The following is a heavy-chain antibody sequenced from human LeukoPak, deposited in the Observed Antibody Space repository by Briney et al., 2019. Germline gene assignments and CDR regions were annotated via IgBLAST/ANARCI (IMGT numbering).Heavy chain of an antibody. CDR1: GGSVSSGSYY. J-gene: IGHJ4*02. D-gene: IGHD6-19*01. CDR3: ARASAVAGMVDY. Sequence: PSETLSLTCTVSGGSVSSGSYYWSWIRQPPGKGLEWIGYIYHSGSTNYNPSLKSRVTISVDTSKNQFSLKLSSVTAADTAVYYCARASAVAGMVDYWGQGTLVTVSS. V-gene: IGHV4-61*01. CDR2: IYHSGST.